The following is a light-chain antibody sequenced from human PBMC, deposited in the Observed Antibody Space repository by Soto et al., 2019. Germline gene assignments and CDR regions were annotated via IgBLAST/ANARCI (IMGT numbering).Light chain of an antibody. V-gene: IGKV1-5*01. Sequence: DIQMTQSPTTLSAYVGDRVTITCRASQSISNWLAWYQQKPGKAPKLLIYDASSLESGVPSRFSGSGSGTEFTLTISSLQPDDFAPYYCQKSTSYLSTFCQVTKVDNK. J-gene: IGKJ1*01. CDR1: QSISNW. CDR3: QKSTSYLST. CDR2: DAS.